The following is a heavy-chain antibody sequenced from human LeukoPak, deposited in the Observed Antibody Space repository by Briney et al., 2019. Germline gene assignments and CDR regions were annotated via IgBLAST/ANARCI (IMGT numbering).Heavy chain of an antibody. CDR3: AREYYDSSSEYYFDS. Sequence: ASVKVSFKASGYTFSNYDINWVRQAPGQGLEWMGIIDPSGDSTRYAQKFQGRVTMTRDTSTSTVNMELSGLRSEDTAIYYCAREYYDSSSEYYFDSWGQGTLVTVSS. V-gene: IGHV1-46*01. CDR2: IDPSGDST. J-gene: IGHJ4*02. CDR1: GYTFSNYD. D-gene: IGHD3-22*01.